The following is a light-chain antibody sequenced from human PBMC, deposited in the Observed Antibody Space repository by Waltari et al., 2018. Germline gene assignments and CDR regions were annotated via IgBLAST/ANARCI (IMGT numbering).Light chain of an antibody. Sequence: QSVLTRPPSVSGAPGQRVIISCPGRGSNVGAGYDVQWYQQLPGTAPTLLINGNTNRPSGVPDRFSGSKSGASASLAITGLQAEDEADYYCQSYDSNVGGSVFGAGTKVSVL. CDR2: GNT. J-gene: IGLJ1*01. CDR3: QSYDSNVGGSV. V-gene: IGLV1-40*01. CDR1: GSNVGAGYD.